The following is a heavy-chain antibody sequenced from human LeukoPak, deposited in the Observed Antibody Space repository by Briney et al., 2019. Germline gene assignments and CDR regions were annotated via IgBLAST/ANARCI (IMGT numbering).Heavy chain of an antibody. CDR2: ISRDGSEK. CDR1: GFSFDTYY. Sequence: GSLRLFCAASGFSFDTYYMGWVRQAPGKGLESVAMISRDGSEKYYVDSVKGRFTISRDNAMNSLYLQMNSLSADDTAVYYCAWLVREPAYWGQGTPVTVST. J-gene: IGHJ4*02. V-gene: IGHV3-7*01. D-gene: IGHD1-14*01. CDR3: AWLVREPAY.